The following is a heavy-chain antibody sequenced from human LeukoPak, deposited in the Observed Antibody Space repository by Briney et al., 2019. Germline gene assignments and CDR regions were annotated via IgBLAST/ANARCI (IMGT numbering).Heavy chain of an antibody. CDR3: ARGRAGDLYFDY. CDR2: LYHSGST. J-gene: IGHJ4*02. CDR1: GYSISSGYY. Sequence: PSETLSPTCTVSGYSISSGYYWGWIRQPPGKGLEWIGSLYHSGSTYYNPSLKSRVTISVDTSKNQFSLKLSSVTAADTAVYYCARGRAGDLYFDYWGQGALVTVSS. D-gene: IGHD5-24*01. V-gene: IGHV4-38-2*02.